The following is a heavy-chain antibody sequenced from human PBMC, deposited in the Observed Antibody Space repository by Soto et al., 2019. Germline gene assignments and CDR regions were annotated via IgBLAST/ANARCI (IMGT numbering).Heavy chain of an antibody. V-gene: IGHV4-34*01. CDR1: GGSFSGYY. Sequence: SETLSLTCAVYGGSFSGYYWSWIRQPPGTGLEWIGEISHSGSTNYNPSLKIRVTISIDTSKTQFSLKMSSVTAADTAVYYCARGSNGSGSYYNYWGQGTLVTVSS. CDR2: ISHSGST. CDR3: ARGSNGSGSYYNY. D-gene: IGHD3-10*01. J-gene: IGHJ4*02.